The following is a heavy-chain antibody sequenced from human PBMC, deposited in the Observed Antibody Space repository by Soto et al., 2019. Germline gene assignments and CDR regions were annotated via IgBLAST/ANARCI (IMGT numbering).Heavy chain of an antibody. CDR3: SRAGILTTPYYTDY. Sequence: EVQLVESGGGLVQPEGSLRLSCTASGFTFSDYYMDWFRQAPGKGLEWVGRVRNKINSDTTEYAASVKGRFTVSRDDSRNSLYLQMNSLKTGDTAMYYCSRAGILTTPYYTDYWGLGSLVTVSS. CDR1: GFTFSDYY. V-gene: IGHV3-72*01. D-gene: IGHD2-21*01. CDR2: VRNKINSDTT. J-gene: IGHJ4*02.